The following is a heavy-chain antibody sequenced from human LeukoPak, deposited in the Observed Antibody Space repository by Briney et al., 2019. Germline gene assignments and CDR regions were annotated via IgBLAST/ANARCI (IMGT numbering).Heavy chain of an antibody. V-gene: IGHV4-39*07. CDR1: GGSISSSSYY. CDR3: ASRSQEPHSWSGYPQAGAFDI. Sequence: SETLSLTCTVSGGSISSSSYYWGWIRQPPGKGLEWIGSIYYSGSTYYNPSLKSRVTISVDTSKNQFSLKLSSVTAAATAVYYCASRSQEPHSWSGYPQAGAFDIWGQRTMVTVSS. J-gene: IGHJ3*02. CDR2: IYYSGST. D-gene: IGHD3-3*02.